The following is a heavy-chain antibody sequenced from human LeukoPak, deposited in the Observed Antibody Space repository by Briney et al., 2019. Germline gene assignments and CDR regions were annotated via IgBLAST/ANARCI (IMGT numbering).Heavy chain of an antibody. D-gene: IGHD5-12*01. CDR3: ARGRGRLYYYYMDV. V-gene: IGHV4-39*07. J-gene: IGHJ6*03. CDR1: GGSISSYY. Sequence: PSETLSLTCTVSGGSISSYYWGWIRQPPGKGLEWIGSIYYSGSTYYNPSLKSRVTISVDTSKNQFSLKLSSVTAADTAVYYCARGRGRLYYYYMDVWGKGTTVTVSS. CDR2: IYYSGST.